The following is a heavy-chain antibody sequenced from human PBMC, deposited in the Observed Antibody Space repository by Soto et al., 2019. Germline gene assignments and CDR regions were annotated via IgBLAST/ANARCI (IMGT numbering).Heavy chain of an antibody. CDR3: ARAAPIAAAGTAFYYYYGMDV. J-gene: IGHJ6*02. D-gene: IGHD6-13*01. V-gene: IGHV4-34*01. Sequence: QVQLQQWGAGLLKPSETLSLTCAVYGGSFSGYYWSWIRQPPGKGLEWIGEINHSGSTIYNPSLKSRVTISVHTSKNQFSLKLSSVTAADTAVYYCARAAPIAAAGTAFYYYYGMDVWGQGTTVTVSS. CDR1: GGSFSGYY. CDR2: INHSGST.